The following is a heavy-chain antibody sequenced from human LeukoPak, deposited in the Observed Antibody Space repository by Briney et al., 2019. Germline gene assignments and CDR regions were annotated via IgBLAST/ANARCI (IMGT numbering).Heavy chain of an antibody. V-gene: IGHV4-59*01. CDR1: GGSISSYY. Sequence: PSETLSLTCTVSGGSISSYYWSWIRQPPGKGLEWIGYIYYSGSTNYNPSLKSRVTISVDTSKNQFSLKLSSVTAADTAVYYCARAFGYSYGSYFDYWAREPWSPSPQ. CDR2: IYYSGST. D-gene: IGHD5-18*01. J-gene: IGHJ4*02. CDR3: ARAFGYSYGSYFDY.